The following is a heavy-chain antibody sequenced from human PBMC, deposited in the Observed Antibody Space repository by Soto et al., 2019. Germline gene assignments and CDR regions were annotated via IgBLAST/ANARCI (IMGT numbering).Heavy chain of an antibody. J-gene: IGHJ4*02. CDR1: GGTFSSYT. Sequence: ASVKVSCKASGGTFSSYTISWVRQAPGQGLEWMGWMNPNSGNTGYAQKFQGRVTMTRNTSISTAYMELSSLRSEDTAVYYCARGMGSQTYYYDSSGQWGQGTLVTVSS. CDR2: MNPNSGNT. CDR3: ARGMGSQTYYYDSSGQ. V-gene: IGHV1-8*02. D-gene: IGHD3-22*01.